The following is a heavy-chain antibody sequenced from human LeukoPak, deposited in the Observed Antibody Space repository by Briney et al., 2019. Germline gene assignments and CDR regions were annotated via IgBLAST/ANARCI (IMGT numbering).Heavy chain of an antibody. CDR1: GFTFSSYS. Sequence: AGGSLRLSCAASGFTFSSYSMNWVRQAPGKGLEWVSYISSSSSTIYYADSVKGRFTISRDNAKNSLYLQMNSLRAEDTAVYYCARESPNNDAPPTDYWGQGTLVTVSS. D-gene: IGHD1-1*01. CDR3: ARESPNNDAPPTDY. CDR2: ISSSSSTI. V-gene: IGHV3-48*01. J-gene: IGHJ4*02.